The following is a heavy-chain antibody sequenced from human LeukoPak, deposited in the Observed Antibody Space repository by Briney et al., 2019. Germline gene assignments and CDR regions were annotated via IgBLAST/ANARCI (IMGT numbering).Heavy chain of an antibody. CDR3: AADKGDYDILTGYYETDDY. V-gene: IGHV3-48*03. D-gene: IGHD3-9*01. J-gene: IGHJ4*02. CDR2: ISSSGSTI. Sequence: GGSLRLSCAASGFTFSSNEMTWVRQAPGKGLEWVSYISSSGSTIYYADSVKGRFTISRDNAKNSLYLQMNSLRAEDTAVYYCAADKGDYDILTGYYETDDYWGQGTLVTVSS. CDR1: GFTFSSNE.